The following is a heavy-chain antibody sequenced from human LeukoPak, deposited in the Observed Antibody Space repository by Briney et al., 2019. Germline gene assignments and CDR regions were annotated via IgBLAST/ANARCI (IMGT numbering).Heavy chain of an antibody. CDR2: ISGSGGST. V-gene: IGHV3-23*01. J-gene: IGHJ4*02. CDR1: GFTFSSYS. CDR3: AKSSPRWLQSGY. Sequence: PGGSLRLSCTASGFTFSSYSMNWVRQAPGKGLEWVSAISGSGGSTYYADSVKGRFTISRDNSKNTLYLQMNSLRAEDTAVYYCAKSSPRWLQSGYWGQGTLVTVSS. D-gene: IGHD5-24*01.